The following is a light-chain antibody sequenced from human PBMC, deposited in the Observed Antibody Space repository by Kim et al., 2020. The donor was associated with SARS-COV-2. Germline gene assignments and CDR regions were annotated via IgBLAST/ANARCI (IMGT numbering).Light chain of an antibody. CDR1: KLGDKY. V-gene: IGLV3-1*01. CDR2: QDS. CDR3: QAWDSSTVV. Sequence: GSPGKTASITSSGDKLGDKYACWYKQKPGQPPVLVIYQDSKRPSGVPARFSGSNSGNTATLTISGTQAMDEADYYCQAWDSSTVVFGGGTQLTVL. J-gene: IGLJ2*01.